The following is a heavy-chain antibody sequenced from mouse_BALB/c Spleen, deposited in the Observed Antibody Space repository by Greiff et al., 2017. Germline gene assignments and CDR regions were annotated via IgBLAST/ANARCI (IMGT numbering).Heavy chain of an antibody. Sequence: QVQLQQSGAELVRPGTSVKVSCKASGYAFTNYLIEWVKQRPGQGLEWIGVINPGSGGTNYNEKFKGKATLTADKSSSTAYMQLSSLTSDDSAVYFCAREGLADWGQGTLVTVSA. J-gene: IGHJ3*01. V-gene: IGHV1-54*01. CDR1: GYAFTNYL. CDR3: AREGLAD. CDR2: INPGSGGT.